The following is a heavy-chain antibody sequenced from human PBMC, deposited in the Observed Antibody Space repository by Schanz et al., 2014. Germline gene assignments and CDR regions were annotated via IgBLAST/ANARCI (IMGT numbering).Heavy chain of an antibody. CDR2: MNPNSGNT. Sequence: QVQLVQSGAEVKKPGASVKVSCKASGYNITSNDVTWVRQATGQGLEWMGWMNPNSGNTGYAQKFQGWVTMTRDTSISTAYMELSRLKSDDTAVYYCARVRYCSGGRCYQDNWFDPWGQGTLVIVSS. CDR3: ARVRYCSGGRCYQDNWFDP. D-gene: IGHD2-15*01. V-gene: IGHV1-8*01. J-gene: IGHJ5*02. CDR1: GYNITSND.